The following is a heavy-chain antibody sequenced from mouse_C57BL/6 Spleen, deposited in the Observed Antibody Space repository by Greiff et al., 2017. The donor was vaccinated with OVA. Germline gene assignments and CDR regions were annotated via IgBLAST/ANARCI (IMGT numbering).Heavy chain of an antibody. V-gene: IGHV2-2*01. D-gene: IGHD2-4*01. CDR2: IWSGGIT. CDR3: AISTMITAWFAY. CDR1: GFSLTRYG. Sequence: VPLVESGPGLVQPSQSLSITCTVSGFSLTRYGVHWVRQSPGTCLEWLGVIWSGGITDSNAAFISRLSISKYNSKSQDFFKKSSLQADDTAIYYCAISTMITAWFAYWGQGTLVTVSA. J-gene: IGHJ3*01.